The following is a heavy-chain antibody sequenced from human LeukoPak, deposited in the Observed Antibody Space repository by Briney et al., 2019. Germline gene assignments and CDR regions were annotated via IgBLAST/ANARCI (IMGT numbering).Heavy chain of an antibody. CDR1: GFTFDDYA. Sequence: PGRSLRLSCAASGFTFDDYAMHWVRQAPGKGLEWVSGISWNSGSIGYADSVKGRFTISRDNAKNSLYLQMNSLRAEDTALYYCANAQVFGTPHFEYWGQGTLVTVSS. J-gene: IGHJ4*02. CDR2: ISWNSGSI. V-gene: IGHV3-9*01. D-gene: IGHD3-3*01. CDR3: ANAQVFGTPHFEY.